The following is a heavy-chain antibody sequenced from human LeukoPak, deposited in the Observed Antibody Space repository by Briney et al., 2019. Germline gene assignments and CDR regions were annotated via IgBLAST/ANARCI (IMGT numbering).Heavy chain of an antibody. Sequence: GGSLRLSCAASGFTFDDYGMSWVRQVPGKGLEWVSGINWNGGSTGYADSVKGRFTISRDNSKNTLYLQTNSLRAEDTAVYYCAKERRYGGGNSGQFDYWGQGTLVTVSS. CDR2: INWNGGST. CDR3: AKERRYGGGNSGQFDY. V-gene: IGHV3-20*04. J-gene: IGHJ4*02. CDR1: GFTFDDYG. D-gene: IGHD4-23*01.